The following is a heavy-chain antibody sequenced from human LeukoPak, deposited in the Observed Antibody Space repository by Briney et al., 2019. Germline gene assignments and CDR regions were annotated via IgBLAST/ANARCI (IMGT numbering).Heavy chain of an antibody. CDR1: GFTFSRYG. CDR3: AKTTDNYYYYYMDV. Sequence: GGSLRLSCVASGFTFSRYGMHWVRQAPGKGLEWVSSISTSSSYIYYADSVKGRFTISRDNAKNSLYLQMNSLRAEDTAVYYCAKTTDNYYYYYMDVWGKGTTVTVSS. D-gene: IGHD4-17*01. V-gene: IGHV3-21*01. CDR2: ISTSSSYI. J-gene: IGHJ6*03.